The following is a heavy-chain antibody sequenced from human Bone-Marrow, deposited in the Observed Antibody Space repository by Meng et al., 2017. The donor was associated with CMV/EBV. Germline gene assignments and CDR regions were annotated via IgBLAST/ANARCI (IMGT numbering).Heavy chain of an antibody. CDR1: FIVSDHY. D-gene: IGHD1-26*01. Sequence: FIVSDHYIDWVRQVPGKGLEWVVRIRNKVNSYTTEYAASVRGRFTISRDDSENSVYLQMDSLRIEDTAVYYCARVRKGLVGQTTFDYWGQGALVTVSS. J-gene: IGHJ4*02. CDR2: IRNKVNSYTT. CDR3: ARVRKGLVGQTTFDY. V-gene: IGHV3-72*01.